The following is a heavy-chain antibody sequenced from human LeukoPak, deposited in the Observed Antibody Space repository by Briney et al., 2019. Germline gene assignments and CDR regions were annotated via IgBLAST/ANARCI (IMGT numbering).Heavy chain of an antibody. CDR3: ARQPEGGTYIGTFDI. J-gene: IGHJ3*02. CDR1: GGSISSYY. D-gene: IGHD6-19*01. V-gene: IGHV4-59*08. Sequence: TSETLSLTCTVSGGSISSYYWSWIRQPPGKGLEWIGYIYYSGSTNYNPSLKSRVTISVDTSKNQFSLKLSSVTAADTALYYCARQPEGGTYIGTFDIWGQGTMVTVSS. CDR2: IYYSGST.